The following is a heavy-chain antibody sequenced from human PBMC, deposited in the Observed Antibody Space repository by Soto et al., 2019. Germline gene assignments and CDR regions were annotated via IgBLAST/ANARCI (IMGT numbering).Heavy chain of an antibody. CDR1: GFTFSDYY. V-gene: IGHV3-30*18. J-gene: IGHJ4*02. Sequence: GGSLRLSCAASGFTFSDYYMSWIRQAPGKGLEWMAVISSDGNNKYYIDSVKGRFTISRDNSENTLYLQMNSLRAEDTAVYYCVKGERRAYYFDYWGQGTPVTVSS. CDR2: ISSDGNNK. CDR3: VKGERRAYYFDY. D-gene: IGHD1-1*01.